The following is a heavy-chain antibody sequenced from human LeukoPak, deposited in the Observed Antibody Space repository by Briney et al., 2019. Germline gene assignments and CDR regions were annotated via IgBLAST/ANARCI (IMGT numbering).Heavy chain of an antibody. Sequence: SVRVSCKASGGTFSSYAISWVRQAPGQGLEWMGGIIAIFGTANYAQKFQGRVTITADDSTSTAYMELSSLRSEDTAVYYCARGTTIGGFDYWGQGTLVAVSS. CDR1: GGTFSSYA. V-gene: IGHV1-69*01. J-gene: IGHJ4*02. CDR2: IIAIFGTA. D-gene: IGHD3-16*01. CDR3: ARGTTIGGFDY.